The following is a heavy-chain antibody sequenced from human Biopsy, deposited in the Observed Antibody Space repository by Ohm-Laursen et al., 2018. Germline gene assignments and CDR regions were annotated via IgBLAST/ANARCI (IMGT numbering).Heavy chain of an antibody. CDR3: ARRPTGFWFDP. Sequence: GTLSLTCTVSGGSVSSNTNYWAWIRQPPGKGLVWIGNIFYSGIIYYNPSLKSRVSISFDTSKNLYSLNLNSVTAADTAVYYCARRPTGFWFDPWGKGTLVIVSS. CDR1: GGSVSSNTNY. J-gene: IGHJ5*02. V-gene: IGHV4-39*01. CDR2: IFYSGII.